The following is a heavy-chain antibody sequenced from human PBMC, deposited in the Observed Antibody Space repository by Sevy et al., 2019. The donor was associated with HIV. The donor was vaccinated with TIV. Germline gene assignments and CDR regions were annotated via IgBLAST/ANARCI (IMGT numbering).Heavy chain of an antibody. Sequence: GGSLRLSCAASGFTFSNSAMSWVRRAPGKGLEWVSTIDGVTTNTLYADSVKGRFTISRDNSKNTVYLQMSSLRAEDAAVYHCATRKQEHLDWWGQGTLVTVSS. D-gene: IGHD1-1*01. V-gene: IGHV3-23*01. CDR3: ATRKQEHLDW. CDR1: GFTFSNSA. J-gene: IGHJ4*02. CDR2: IDGVTTNT.